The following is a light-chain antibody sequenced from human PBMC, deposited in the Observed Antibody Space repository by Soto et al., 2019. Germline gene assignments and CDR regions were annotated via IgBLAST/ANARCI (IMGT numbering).Light chain of an antibody. CDR2: DVS. Sequence: QSALTQPRSVSGSPGQSVTISCTGTSSDVGGYIYVSWYQQYPAKAPKVMIYDVSRRPSGVPDRFSGSKSGNTASLTISGLQAEDEADYYCSSYTSSSTLVFGGGTKLTVL. V-gene: IGLV2-11*01. CDR1: SSDVGGYIY. CDR3: SSYTSSSTLV. J-gene: IGLJ2*01.